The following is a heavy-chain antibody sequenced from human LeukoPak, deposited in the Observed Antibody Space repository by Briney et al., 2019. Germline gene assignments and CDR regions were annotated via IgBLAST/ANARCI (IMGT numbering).Heavy chain of an antibody. CDR2: ISGSGGST. J-gene: IGHJ6*02. D-gene: IGHD5-12*01. CDR3: AKDREKWLRIYYYYGMDV. CDR1: GFTFSSYA. Sequence: GGSLRLSCAASGFTFSSYAMSWVRQAPGKGLEWVSAISGSGGSTYYADSVKGRFTISRDNSKNTLYLQMNSLRAEDTAVYYCAKDREKWLRIYYYYGMDVWGQGTTVTVSS. V-gene: IGHV3-23*01.